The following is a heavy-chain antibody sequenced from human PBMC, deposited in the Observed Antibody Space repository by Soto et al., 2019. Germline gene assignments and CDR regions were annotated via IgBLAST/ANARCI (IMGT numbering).Heavy chain of an antibody. CDR1: GGSISSYY. Sequence: SETLSLTCTVSGGSISSYYWTWIRQPPGKGLEWIGYIYYSGSTNYNPSIKSRVTISVDTSKNQFSLKLSSVTAADTAVYYGARDYDDILTGYSYWGQGTLVTVSS. CDR2: IYYSGST. CDR3: ARDYDDILTGYSY. V-gene: IGHV4-59*01. D-gene: IGHD3-9*01. J-gene: IGHJ4*02.